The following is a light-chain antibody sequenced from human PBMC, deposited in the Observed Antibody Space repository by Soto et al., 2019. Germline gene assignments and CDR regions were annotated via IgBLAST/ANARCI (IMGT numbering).Light chain of an antibody. CDR1: SSDVGGYNY. CDR2: EVS. J-gene: IGLJ1*01. Sequence: QSALTQPASVSGSPGQSITSSCTGTSSDVGGYNYVSWYQQHPGKAPKLMIYEVSNRPSGVSNRFSGSKSGNTASLTISGLQAEDEADYYCSSYTSSYYVFGTATKVTVL. V-gene: IGLV2-14*01. CDR3: SSYTSSYYV.